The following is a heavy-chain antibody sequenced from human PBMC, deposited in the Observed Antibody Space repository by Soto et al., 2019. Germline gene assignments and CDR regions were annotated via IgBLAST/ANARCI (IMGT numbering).Heavy chain of an antibody. CDR2: IYYSGST. J-gene: IGHJ4*02. CDR3: ARDPYGDFTHYFDY. V-gene: IGHV4-61*01. D-gene: IGHD4-17*01. Sequence: SETLSLTCTVSGGSVSSGSYYWSWIRQPPGKGLEWIGYIYYSGSTNYNPSLKSRVTISVDTSKNQFSLKLSSVTAADTAVYYCARDPYGDFTHYFDYWGQGTLVTVSS. CDR1: GGSVSSGSYY.